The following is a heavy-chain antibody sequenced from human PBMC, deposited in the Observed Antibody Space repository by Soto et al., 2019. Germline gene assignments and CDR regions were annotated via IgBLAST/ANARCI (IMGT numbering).Heavy chain of an antibody. V-gene: IGHV3-30-3*01. D-gene: IGHD5-12*01. J-gene: IGHJ6*02. CDR3: ARGPLKRGYSGYDYWNYYGMDV. Sequence: GGSLRLSCAASGFTFSSYAMHWVRQAPGKGLEWVAVISYDGSNKYYADSVKGRFTISRDNSKNTLYLQMNSLRAEDTAVYYCARGPLKRGYSGYDYWNYYGMDVWGQGTTVTVSS. CDR2: ISYDGSNK. CDR1: GFTFSSYA.